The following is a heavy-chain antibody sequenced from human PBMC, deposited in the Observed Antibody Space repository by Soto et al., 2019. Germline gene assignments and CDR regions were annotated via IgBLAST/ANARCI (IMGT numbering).Heavy chain of an antibody. CDR1: GYSFTSLD. Sequence: QVQLVQSGAEVREPGASVKVSCKASGYSFTSLDINWVRQTAGQGLEWMGWMQPSTGRTGYAQKLQGRATMTRDTTINTDYMELTTQTSYDTSFKNWARGVSAGVDYWGQGTLVTVAS. D-gene: IGHD1-26*01. CDR3: ARGVSAGVDY. V-gene: IGHV1-8*01. CDR2: MQPSTGRT. J-gene: IGHJ4*02.